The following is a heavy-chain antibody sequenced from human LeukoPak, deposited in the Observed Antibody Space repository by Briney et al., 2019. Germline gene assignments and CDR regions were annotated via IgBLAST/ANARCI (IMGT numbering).Heavy chain of an antibody. D-gene: IGHD3-10*01. CDR3: AAGLGELLTH. CDR2: VDPEDGET. J-gene: IGHJ4*02. V-gene: IGHV1-24*01. Sequence: ASVKVSCKVSGHTLSELSMHWVRQAPGKGLEWMGGVDPEDGETIYGQKFQGRVTMTKDTSTDTAYMELRSLRSEDTAVYFCAAGLGELLTHWGQGTLVTVSS. CDR1: GHTLSELS.